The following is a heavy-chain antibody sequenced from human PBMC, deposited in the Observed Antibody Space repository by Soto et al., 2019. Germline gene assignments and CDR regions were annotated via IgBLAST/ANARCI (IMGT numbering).Heavy chain of an antibody. Sequence: QVQLVQSGAEVKKPGASVKVSCKASGYTFTSYGISWVRQAPGQGLEWMGWISAYNGNTNYAQKLQGRVTMTTDTSTSTAYMELWSLSSDDTAVYYCASKIHQQQLVNWFDPWGHGTLVTVSS. CDR1: GYTFTSYG. J-gene: IGHJ5*02. CDR3: ASKIHQQQLVNWFDP. D-gene: IGHD6-13*01. CDR2: ISAYNGNT. V-gene: IGHV1-18*04.